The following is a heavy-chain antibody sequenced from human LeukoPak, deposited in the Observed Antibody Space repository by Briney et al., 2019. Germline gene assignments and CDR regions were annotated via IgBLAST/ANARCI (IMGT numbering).Heavy chain of an antibody. CDR2: IIPIFGTA. D-gene: IGHD2-15*01. CDR3: ARRLKDCSGGSCYSWFDP. CDR1: GGTFSSYA. V-gene: IGHV1-69*13. J-gene: IGHJ5*02. Sequence: SVKVSCKASGGTFSSYAISWVRQAPGQGLEWMGGIIPIFGTANYAQKFQGRVTITADESTSTAYMELSGLRSEDTAVYYCARRLKDCSGGSCYSWFDPWGQGTLVTVSS.